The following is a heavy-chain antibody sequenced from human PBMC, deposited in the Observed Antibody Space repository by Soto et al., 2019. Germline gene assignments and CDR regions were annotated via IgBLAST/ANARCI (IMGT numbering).Heavy chain of an antibody. J-gene: IGHJ4*02. V-gene: IGHV4-4*07. CDR1: GGSINTYY. CDR3: ARVAGAKFDF. Sequence: SETLSLTCTVSGGSINTYYWSWIRQPAGKGLEWIGRIYHSGYTNPNSSLKSRLTMSVDTSKNQFFLRLSSVTAADTAVYYCARVAGAKFDFWGQGXLVTVSS. CDR2: IYHSGYT. D-gene: IGHD6-19*01.